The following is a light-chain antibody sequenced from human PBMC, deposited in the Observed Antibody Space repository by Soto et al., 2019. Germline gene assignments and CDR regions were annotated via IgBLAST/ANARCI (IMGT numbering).Light chain of an antibody. V-gene: IGKV1-5*03. CDR3: QQYESYPWT. Sequence: DIQMTQSPSTLSASVGDRVTITCRASQSINSWLAWYQQKPGKAPKVLIYKASILESGVPSRFGGSGSGAEFTLTISSLQPDDFATYYCQQYESYPWTFGQGTKVEIK. CDR2: KAS. J-gene: IGKJ1*01. CDR1: QSINSW.